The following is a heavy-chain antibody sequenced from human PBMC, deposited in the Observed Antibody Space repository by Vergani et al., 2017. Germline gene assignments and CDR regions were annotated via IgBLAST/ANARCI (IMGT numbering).Heavy chain of an antibody. Sequence: QVQLVESGGGVVQPGRSLRLSCAASGFTFRIYGMHWVRQAPGKGLEWVAFIRYDGTKRFYGDSVKGRFTISRDNSQTTVFLQMNSLRADDSAVYYCARSGSYIYYFDYWGQGTLVTVSS. V-gene: IGHV3-30*02. CDR1: GFTFRIYG. CDR3: ARSGSYIYYFDY. D-gene: IGHD3-10*01. J-gene: IGHJ4*02. CDR2: IRYDGTKR.